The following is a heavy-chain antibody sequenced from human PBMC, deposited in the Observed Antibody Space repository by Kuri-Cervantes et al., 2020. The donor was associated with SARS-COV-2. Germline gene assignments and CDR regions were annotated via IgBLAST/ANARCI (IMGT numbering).Heavy chain of an antibody. V-gene: IGHV4-4*07. Sequence: GSLRLSCTVSGGSISSYYWSWIRQPAGKGLEWIGRIYTSGSTNYNPSLKSRVTMSVDTSKNQFSLKLSSVTAEDTALYYCARVEVGAHVGAFDIWGQGTMVTVSS. CDR2: IYTSGST. CDR1: GGSISSYY. D-gene: IGHD1-26*01. CDR3: ARVEVGAHVGAFDI. J-gene: IGHJ3*02.